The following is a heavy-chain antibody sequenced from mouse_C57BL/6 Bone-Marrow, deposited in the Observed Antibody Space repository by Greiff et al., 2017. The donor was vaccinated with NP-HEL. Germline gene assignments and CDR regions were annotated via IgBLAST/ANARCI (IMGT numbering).Heavy chain of an antibody. Sequence: QVQLQQSGAELVMPGASVKLSCKASGYTFTSYWMHWVKQRPGQGLEWIGEIDPSDSYTNYNQKFKGKSTLTVDKSSSTAYMQLSSLTSEDSAVYYCARSRTTVRGDYWGQGTSVTVSS. CDR2: IDPSDSYT. CDR1: GYTFTSYW. D-gene: IGHD1-1*01. V-gene: IGHV1-69*01. CDR3: ARSRTTVRGDY. J-gene: IGHJ4*01.